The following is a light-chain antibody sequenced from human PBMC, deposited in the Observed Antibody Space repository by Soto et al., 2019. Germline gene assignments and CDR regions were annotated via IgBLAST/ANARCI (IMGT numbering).Light chain of an antibody. V-gene: IGLV2-14*01. Sequence: QSVLTQPASVSGSPGQSMTLSCTGTSSDVGGYNYVSWYQQHPGKAPKLMIYEVSNRPSGVSNRFSGSKSGNTASLTISGLQAEDEADYYCNSYASSGTLVFGTGTKVTVL. J-gene: IGLJ1*01. CDR1: SSDVGGYNY. CDR3: NSYASSGTLV. CDR2: EVS.